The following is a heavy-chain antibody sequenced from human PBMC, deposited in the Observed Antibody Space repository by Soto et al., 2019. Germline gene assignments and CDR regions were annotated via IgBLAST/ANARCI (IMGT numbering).Heavy chain of an antibody. J-gene: IGHJ6*03. CDR2: ISSSSSYI. CDR1: GFTFSSYS. D-gene: IGHD3-3*01. V-gene: IGHV3-21*01. CDR3: ARDFWSGYRSPYYYYYMDV. Sequence: GGSLRLSCAASGFTFSSYSMNWVRQAPGKGLEWVSSISSSSSYIYYADSVKGRFNISRDKAKNSLYLQMNSLRAEDTAVYYCARDFWSGYRSPYYYYYMDVWGKGTTVTVSS.